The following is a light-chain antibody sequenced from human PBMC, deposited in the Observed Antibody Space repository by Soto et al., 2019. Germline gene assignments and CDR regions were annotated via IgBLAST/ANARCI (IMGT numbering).Light chain of an antibody. V-gene: IGKV3-20*01. J-gene: IGKJ1*01. Sequence: PGEEAILSCRASQSVPSDSLAWYQHKPGQAPRLLIYATSKKATGVPARFGGSGTGTDFTLSVNTVQPEDFAVYYCQHYGIATRTFGPGIKLEVK. CDR3: QHYGIATRT. CDR1: QSVPSDS. CDR2: ATS.